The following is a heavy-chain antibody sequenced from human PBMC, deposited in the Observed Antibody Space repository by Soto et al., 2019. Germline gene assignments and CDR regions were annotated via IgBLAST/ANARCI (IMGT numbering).Heavy chain of an antibody. CDR2: ISWTDEE. CDR1: GFSLSTNGVR. J-gene: IGHJ5*02. D-gene: IGHD6-19*01. V-gene: IGHV2-5*01. CDR3: AHRRAWSSDRYDWFAP. Sequence: SGPTLVNPTQTLTLTCTFSGFSLSTNGVRVGWIRQPPGMALEWLAIISWTDEEHYSPSLQNRLTITKDTSKNQVVLTMTNMDPVDTATYYCAHRRAWSSDRYDWFAPWGQGILVTVSS.